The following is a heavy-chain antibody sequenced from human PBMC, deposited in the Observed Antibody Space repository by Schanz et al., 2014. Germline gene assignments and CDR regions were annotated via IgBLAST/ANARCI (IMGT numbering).Heavy chain of an antibody. J-gene: IGHJ4*02. CDR2: ISYHGSEK. CDR1: GFTFTTFA. V-gene: IGHV3-30*18. CDR3: AKSYDTSGYSGFDY. D-gene: IGHD3-22*01. Sequence: EQVLESGGGFVQPGGSLRLSCATSGFTFTTFAMTWVRQAPGRGLEWVAVISYHGSEKYYADSVKGRFTISRDNSKNTLYLQMNSLRTEDTAVYFFAKSYDTSGYSGFDYWGQGTLVTVSS.